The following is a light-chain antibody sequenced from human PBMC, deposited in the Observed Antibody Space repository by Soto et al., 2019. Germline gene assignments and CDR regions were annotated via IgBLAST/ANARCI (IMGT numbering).Light chain of an antibody. CDR1: QSVSGTF. J-gene: IGKJ1*01. CDR2: GTS. Sequence: EILLTQSPGTLSLSPGEIATLSCRASQSVSGTFLAWYQQKPGQAPTLLIYGTSSRATGIPDRFSGSGSATEFTLTISRLQPEDFAVYYCHQYSRSPTFGQGTKVEIK. CDR3: HQYSRSPT. V-gene: IGKV3-20*01.